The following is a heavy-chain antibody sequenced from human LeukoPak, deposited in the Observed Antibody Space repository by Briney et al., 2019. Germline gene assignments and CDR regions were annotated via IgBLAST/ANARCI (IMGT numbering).Heavy chain of an antibody. D-gene: IGHD2-2*01. V-gene: IGHV1-8*03. J-gene: IGHJ5*02. CDR3: ARGREYQLLLSGWFDP. CDR2: MNPNSGNT. CDR1: GYTFTSYD. Sequence: ASVKVSCKASGYTFTSYDINWVRQATGQGLEWMGWMNPNSGNTGYAQKFQGRVTITRNTSINTAYMELSSLRSEDTAVYYCARGREYQLLLSGWFDPWGQGTLVTVSS.